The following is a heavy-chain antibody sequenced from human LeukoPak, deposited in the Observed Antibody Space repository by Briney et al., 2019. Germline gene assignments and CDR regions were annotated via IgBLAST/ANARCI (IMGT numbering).Heavy chain of an antibody. CDR3: AKDFGSGSYDYYYMDV. D-gene: IGHD3-10*01. Sequence: GGSLRLSYAASGFTFSSYAMSWVRQAPGKGLEWVSAISGSGGSTYYADSVKGRFTISRDNSKNTLYLQMNSLRAEDTAVYYCAKDFGSGSYDYYYMDVWGKGTTVTVSS. J-gene: IGHJ6*03. V-gene: IGHV3-23*01. CDR1: GFTFSSYA. CDR2: ISGSGGST.